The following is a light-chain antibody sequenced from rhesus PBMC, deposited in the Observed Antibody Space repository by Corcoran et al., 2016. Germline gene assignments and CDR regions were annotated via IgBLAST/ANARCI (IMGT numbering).Light chain of an antibody. CDR1: QSISSW. CDR3: LQYRSSLT. Sequence: DIQMTQSPSSLSASVGDTVTITCRASQSISSWLDWYQQKPGKAPKLLIYKASRLQSGVPSRFSGSWTGTDFPLTSSSLKPEYFATYYCLQYRSSLTFGGGTKVEIK. V-gene: IGKV1-22*01. J-gene: IGKJ4*01. CDR2: KAS.